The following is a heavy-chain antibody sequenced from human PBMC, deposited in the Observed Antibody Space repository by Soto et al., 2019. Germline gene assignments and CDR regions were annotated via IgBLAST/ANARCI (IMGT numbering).Heavy chain of an antibody. CDR3: VRDYVMDV. V-gene: IGHV3-21*01. J-gene: IGHJ6*02. CDR2: ISTTSTYI. D-gene: IGHD3-10*02. CDR1: GFTFSGDA. Sequence: PGGSLRLSCAASGFTFSGDAMNWVRQAPGKGLEWVSSISTTSTYIYYADSVKGRFTISRDNAKNSLHLQMNSLRAEDTAVYYCVRDYVMDVWGQGTRVTLSS.